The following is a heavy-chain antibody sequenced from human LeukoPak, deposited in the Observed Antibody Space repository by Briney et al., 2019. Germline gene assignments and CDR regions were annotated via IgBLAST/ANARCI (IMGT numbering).Heavy chain of an antibody. CDR2: INPNSGGT. V-gene: IGHV1-2*06. CDR1: GYTFTGYY. CDR3: ATIVGATTVDY. J-gene: IGHJ4*02. Sequence: ASVKVSCKASGYTFTGYYIHWVRQAPGQGLEWMGRINPNSGGTNFAQRLQGRVTMTRDTSISTAYMELGRLRPDDTAVYYCATIVGATTVDYWGQGTLVTVSS. D-gene: IGHD1-26*01.